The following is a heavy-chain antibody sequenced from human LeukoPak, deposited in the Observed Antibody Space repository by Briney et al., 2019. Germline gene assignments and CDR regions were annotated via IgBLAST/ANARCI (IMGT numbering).Heavy chain of an antibody. CDR1: GFTFSSYD. CDR3: ARGKIVYYYGDYDGY. Sequence: PGGSLRLSCTASGFTFSSYDMNCVRQAPGKGLEWVSYISTISSTKYYADSVKGRFTLSRDNAKNSLYLQMNRLRDEDTGVYYCARGKIVYYYGDYDGYWGQGTLVTVSS. J-gene: IGHJ4*02. CDR2: ISTISSTK. V-gene: IGHV3-48*02. D-gene: IGHD4-17*01.